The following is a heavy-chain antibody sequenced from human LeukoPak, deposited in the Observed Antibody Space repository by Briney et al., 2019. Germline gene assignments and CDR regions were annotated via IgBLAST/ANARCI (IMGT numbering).Heavy chain of an antibody. CDR2: ISGSGGST. CDR1: GFTFSSYG. D-gene: IGHD1/OR15-1a*01. CDR3: ARTYQGIAFDI. V-gene: IGHV3-23*01. Sequence: GGSLRLSCAASGFTFSSYGMSWVRQAPGKGLEWVSAISGSGGSTYYADSVKGRFTISRDNAKNSLYLEMNSLRADDTAVYFCARTYQGIAFDIWGQGTMVTVSS. J-gene: IGHJ3*02.